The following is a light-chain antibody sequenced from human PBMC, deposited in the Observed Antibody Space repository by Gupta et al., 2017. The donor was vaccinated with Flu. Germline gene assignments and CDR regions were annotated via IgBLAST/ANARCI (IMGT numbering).Light chain of an antibody. V-gene: IGKV3-20*01. J-gene: IGKJ2*01. CDR3: QHYGTSPPYT. CDR1: QIVIYNF. Sequence: DIVLTQSQGTLSLSPGESATLSCTASQIVIYNFLDWYQQKPGQAPRLLIYGATNRATGIPGRFNGSGSETDFTLTIRRLEPEDFAVYYCQHYGTSPPYTFGQGTKLEI. CDR2: GAT.